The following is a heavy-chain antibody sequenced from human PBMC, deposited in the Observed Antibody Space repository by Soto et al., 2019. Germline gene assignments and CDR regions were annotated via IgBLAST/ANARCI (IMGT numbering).Heavy chain of an antibody. V-gene: IGHV3-30*18. CDR3: AKGGRQWLVTSDFNY. CDR1: GFTFSDYA. D-gene: IGHD6-19*01. J-gene: IGHJ4*02. Sequence: VQLVESGGGVVQPGRSLRLSCAASGFTFSDYAMHWVRQAPGKGLEWVAVVSHDGRNTHYADSVKGRVTISRDSSNNTVSLEMTSLRAEDTAVYYCAKGGRQWLVTSDFNYWGQGALVTVSS. CDR2: VSHDGRNT.